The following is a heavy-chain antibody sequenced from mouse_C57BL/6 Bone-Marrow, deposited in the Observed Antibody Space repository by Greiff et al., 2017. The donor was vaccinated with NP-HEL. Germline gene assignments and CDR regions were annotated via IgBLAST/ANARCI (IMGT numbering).Heavy chain of an antibody. CDR2: INPGSGGT. Sequence: VQRVESGAELVRPGTSVKVSCKASGYAFTNYLIEWVKQRPGQGLEWIGVINPGSGGTNYNEKFKGKATLTADKSSSTAYMQLSSLTSEDSAVYFCARRDYSNPTSYWGQGTSVTVSS. D-gene: IGHD2-5*01. J-gene: IGHJ4*01. V-gene: IGHV1-54*01. CDR1: GYAFTNYL. CDR3: ARRDYSNPTSY.